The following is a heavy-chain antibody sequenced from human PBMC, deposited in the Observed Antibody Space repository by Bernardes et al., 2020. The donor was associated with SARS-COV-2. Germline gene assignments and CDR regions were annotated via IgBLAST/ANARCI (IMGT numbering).Heavy chain of an antibody. Sequence: GGSLRLSCAASGFTFSSYAMSWVRQAPGKGLEWVSAISGSGAGTYYADSVKGRFTISRDNSKNTLYLQMNSLRAEDTAVYYCAKEGYCSGGSCFLYYYYAMDVWGQGTTVTVSS. CDR3: AKEGYCSGGSCFLYYYYAMDV. V-gene: IGHV3-23*01. D-gene: IGHD2-15*01. J-gene: IGHJ6*02. CDR1: GFTFSSYA. CDR2: ISGSGAGT.